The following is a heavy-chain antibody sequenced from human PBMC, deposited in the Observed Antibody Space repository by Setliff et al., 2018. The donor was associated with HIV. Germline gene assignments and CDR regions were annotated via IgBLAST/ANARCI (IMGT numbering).Heavy chain of an antibody. D-gene: IGHD5-18*01. V-gene: IGHV3-23*01. Sequence: GGSLRLSCAASGFTSSSYAMSWVRQAPGKGLEWVSAISGSGGSTYYADSVKGRFTISRDNAKNSLYLEMNSLRAEETAVYYCARVADGYNSYFDYWGQGTVVTVS. CDR3: ARVADGYNSYFDY. CDR2: ISGSGGST. CDR1: GFTSSSYA. J-gene: IGHJ4*02.